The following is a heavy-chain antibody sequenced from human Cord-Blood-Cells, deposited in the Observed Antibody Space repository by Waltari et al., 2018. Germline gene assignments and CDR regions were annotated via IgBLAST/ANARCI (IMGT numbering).Heavy chain of an antibody. CDR1: TFHQND. CDR3: AREERGVQGVFN. CDR2: IIPIFGTA. Sequence: TFHQNDICWVRQAPGQGLEWMGGIIPIFGTANYEQKFQGRVTITADKSTSTGYMELSSLRSEETAVYYCAREERGVQGVFNWGQGTLVTVSS. J-gene: IGHJ4*02. V-gene: IGHV1-69*06. D-gene: IGHD3-10*01.